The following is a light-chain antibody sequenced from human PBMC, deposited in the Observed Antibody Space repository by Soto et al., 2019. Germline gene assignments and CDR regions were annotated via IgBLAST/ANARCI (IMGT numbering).Light chain of an antibody. CDR1: SSDVGGYNY. CDR3: SSHAGSNSYAV. CDR2: EVS. Sequence: QSVLTQPPSASGSPGQSVTISCTGTSSDVGGYNYVSWYQQYPAKAPKLLIYEVSKRPSGVPDRFSGSKSGNTASLTVSGLLAEDEADYYCSSHAGSNSYAVFGGGTKVTVL. V-gene: IGLV2-8*01. J-gene: IGLJ2*01.